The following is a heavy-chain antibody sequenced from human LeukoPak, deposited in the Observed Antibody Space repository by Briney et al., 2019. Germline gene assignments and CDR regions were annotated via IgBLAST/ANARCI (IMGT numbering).Heavy chain of an antibody. CDR2: IYNSGST. CDR1: GGSISSGTYS. J-gene: IGHJ3*02. V-gene: IGHV4-30-4*07. Sequence: TSETLSLTCAVSGGSISSGTYSWTWMRQPPGKGLEWIGYIYNSGSTFNNPSLNSRVTISVDTSKNQFSLKLSSVTAADTAMYYCAREGGNCSGGSCYSGAFDIWGQGTLVTVSS. D-gene: IGHD2-15*01. CDR3: AREGGNCSGGSCYSGAFDI.